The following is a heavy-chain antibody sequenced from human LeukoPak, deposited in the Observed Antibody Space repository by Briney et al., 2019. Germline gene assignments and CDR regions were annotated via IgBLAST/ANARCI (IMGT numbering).Heavy chain of an antibody. V-gene: IGHV3-48*02. Sequence: GGSLRLSCAASGFTFSSYSMNWVRQAPGKGLEWVSYISSSSSTIYYADSVKGRFTISRDNAKNSLYLQMNSLRDEDTAVYYCARDGAKRDFDWLLGNYGMDVWGQGTTVTVS. D-gene: IGHD3-9*01. J-gene: IGHJ6*02. CDR3: ARDGAKRDFDWLLGNYGMDV. CDR2: ISSSSSTI. CDR1: GFTFSSYS.